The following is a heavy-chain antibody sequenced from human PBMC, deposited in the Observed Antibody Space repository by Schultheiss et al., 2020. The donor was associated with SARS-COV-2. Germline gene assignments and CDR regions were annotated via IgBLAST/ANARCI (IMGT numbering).Heavy chain of an antibody. J-gene: IGHJ6*03. CDR2: INHSGST. D-gene: IGHD2-2*01. CDR1: GGSFSGYY. CDR3: ARDGGCSTSCYQTALWSNYYYYYMDV. Sequence: SETLSLTCAVYGGSFSGYYWSWIRQPPGKGLEWIGEINHSGSTNYNPSLKSRVTISVDTSKNQFSLKLSSVTAADTAVYYCARDGGCSTSCYQTALWSNYYYYYMDVWGKGTTVTVSS. V-gene: IGHV4-34*01.